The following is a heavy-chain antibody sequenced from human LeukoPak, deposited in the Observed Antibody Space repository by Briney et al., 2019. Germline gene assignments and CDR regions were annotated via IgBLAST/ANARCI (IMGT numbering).Heavy chain of an antibody. CDR3: ARTRWLPSNYYGSGGYPGWFDP. CDR1: GYTFTSYW. D-gene: IGHD3-10*01. J-gene: IGHJ5*02. V-gene: IGHV5-51*01. CDR2: IYPGDSDT. Sequence: GESLKISCKGSGYTFTSYWIGWVRQMPGKGLEWMGIIYPGDSDTRYSPSFQGQVTISADKSISTAYLQWSSLKASDTAMHYYARTRWLPSNYYGSGGYPGWFDPWGQGTLVTVSS.